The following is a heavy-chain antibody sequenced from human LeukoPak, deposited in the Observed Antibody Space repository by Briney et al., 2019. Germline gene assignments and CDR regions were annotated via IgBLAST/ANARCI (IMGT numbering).Heavy chain of an antibody. J-gene: IGHJ6*03. D-gene: IGHD2-2*01. V-gene: IGHV4-34*01. Sequence: ASETLSHTCAVYGGSFSGYYWSWIRQPPGKGLEWIGEINHSGSTNYNPSLKSRVTISVDTSKNQFSLKLSSVTAADTAVYYCEGYCSSASDYMDVWGKGTTVTVSS. CDR1: GGSFSGYY. CDR3: EGYCSSASDYMDV. CDR2: INHSGST.